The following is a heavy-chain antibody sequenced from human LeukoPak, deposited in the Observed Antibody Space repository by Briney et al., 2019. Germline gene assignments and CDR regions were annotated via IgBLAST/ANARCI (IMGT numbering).Heavy chain of an antibody. Sequence: GGSLRLSCAASGFTFSNYGMHWVRQAPGKGLEWVAIIWYDGSNKYYADSVKGRFTISRDNFKNTLYLQMNSLRVEDTAVYYCARGFATAAATFDPWGQGTLVTVSS. CDR1: GFTFSNYG. CDR3: ARGFATAAATFDP. V-gene: IGHV3-33*01. D-gene: IGHD6-13*01. J-gene: IGHJ5*02. CDR2: IWYDGSNK.